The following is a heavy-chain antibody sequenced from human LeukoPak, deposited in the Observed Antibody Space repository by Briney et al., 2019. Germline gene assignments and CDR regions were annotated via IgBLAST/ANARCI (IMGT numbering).Heavy chain of an antibody. Sequence: SETLSLTCTVSGGSISSYYWSWIRQPPGKGLEWIGYIYYSGSTNYNPSLKSRVTISVDTSKNQFSLKLSSVTAADTAVYYCARFKAVAGPFDYWGQGTLVTVSS. CDR2: IYYSGST. J-gene: IGHJ4*02. CDR1: GGSISSYY. D-gene: IGHD6-19*01. CDR3: ARFKAVAGPFDY. V-gene: IGHV4-59*01.